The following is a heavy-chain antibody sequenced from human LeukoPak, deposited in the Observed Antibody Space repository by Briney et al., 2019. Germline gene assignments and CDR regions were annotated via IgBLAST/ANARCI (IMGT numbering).Heavy chain of an antibody. J-gene: IGHJ6*03. CDR3: ASSGQCTNGLCRDVGYMDV. Sequence: TSETLSLTCAVYGGSFSGYYWSWIRQPPGKGLEWIGEINHSGSTNYNPSLKSRVTISMHTSKNQLSLKLNSVTAADTAVYYCASSGQCTNGLCRDVGYMDVWGKGTTVTVSS. V-gene: IGHV4-34*01. D-gene: IGHD2-8*01. CDR2: INHSGST. CDR1: GGSFSGYY.